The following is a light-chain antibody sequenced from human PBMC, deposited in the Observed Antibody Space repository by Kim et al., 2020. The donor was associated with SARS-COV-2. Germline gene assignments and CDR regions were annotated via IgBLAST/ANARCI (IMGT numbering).Light chain of an antibody. CDR2: FAS. J-gene: IGKJ1*01. CDR3: HQSSSLPWT. CDR1: QSIRSD. V-gene: IGKV6-21*02. Sequence: SVTPKGTVTISCRASQSIRSDLHWYQQKPDQSPKRLIKFASQSISGVRSRFSGSGSGTDFTLSISSLEAEDAATYYCHQSSSLPWTFGQGTKLEI.